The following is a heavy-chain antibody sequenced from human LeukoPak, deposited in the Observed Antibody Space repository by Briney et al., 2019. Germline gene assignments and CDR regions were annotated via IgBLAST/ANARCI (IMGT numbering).Heavy chain of an antibody. D-gene: IGHD3-22*01. CDR2: ISGSGGST. J-gene: IGHJ4*02. CDR3: AKDDYYDGSGIITHFDY. V-gene: IGHV3-23*01. CDR1: GFPFSSYA. Sequence: GGSLRLSCAASGFPFSSYAMIWVPHAPGKGLEGVSAISGSGGSTYYADSVEGRFTISRDNSKNTLYLQMNSLRAEDTAVYYCAKDDYYDGSGIITHFDYWGQGTLVTVSS.